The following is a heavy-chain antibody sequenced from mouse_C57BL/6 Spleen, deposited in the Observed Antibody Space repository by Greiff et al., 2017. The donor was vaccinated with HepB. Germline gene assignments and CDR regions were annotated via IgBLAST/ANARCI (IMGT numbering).Heavy chain of an antibody. CDR3: ARRGLVLVRDYFDY. Sequence: EVQRVESGGGLVKPGGSLKLSCAASGFTFSDYGMHWVRQAPEKGLEWVAYISSGSSTIYYADTVKGRFTISRDNAKNTLFLQMTSLRSEDTAMYYCARRGLVLVRDYFDYWGQGTTLTVSS. CDR2: ISSGSSTI. J-gene: IGHJ2*01. CDR1: GFTFSDYG. D-gene: IGHD2-10*02. V-gene: IGHV5-17*01.